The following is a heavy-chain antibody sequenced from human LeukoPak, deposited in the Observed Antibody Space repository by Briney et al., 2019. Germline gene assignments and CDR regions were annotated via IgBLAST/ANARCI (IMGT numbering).Heavy chain of an antibody. V-gene: IGHV3-48*03. D-gene: IGHD6-19*01. CDR1: GFIFNIYE. CDR2: IGSSDSTT. CDR3: ARDGTPNYGSGWVYMDV. J-gene: IGHJ6*03. Sequence: GGSLRLSCVGSGFIFNIYERNWVRQAPGKGLEWLSYIGSSDSTTHYADSVKGRFTISRDNSKNSLYLQMNSLRVEDTAVYYCARDGTPNYGSGWVYMDVWGEGTTVTISS.